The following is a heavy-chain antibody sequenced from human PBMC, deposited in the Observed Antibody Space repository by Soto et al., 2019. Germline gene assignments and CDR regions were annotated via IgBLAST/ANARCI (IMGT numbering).Heavy chain of an antibody. D-gene: IGHD2-2*02. Sequence: ASVKVSCKASGYTFTSYGISWVRQAPGQGLEWMGWISAYNGHTKYAQRFQGRVTMTTDTSTSTAYMEVGSLRSDDTSVYYCARDRHTVLVPPAIPNYYDGMDVWGQGHTVIAAS. J-gene: IGHJ6*02. CDR2: ISAYNGHT. CDR3: ARDRHTVLVPPAIPNYYDGMDV. CDR1: GYTFTSYG. V-gene: IGHV1-18*04.